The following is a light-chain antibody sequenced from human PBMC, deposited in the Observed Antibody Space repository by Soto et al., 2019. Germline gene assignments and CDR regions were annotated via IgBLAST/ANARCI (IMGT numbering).Light chain of an antibody. V-gene: IGLV2-8*01. CDR1: SSDIGTYDY. CDR3: CSYAGNYTLL. CDR2: EVS. J-gene: IGLJ2*01. Sequence: QSVLTQPPSASGSPGQSVTISCTGTSSDIGTYDYVSWYQHLPDKAPKLIIYEVSKRPSGVPDRFSGSKSGNTASLTVSGLQAEDEADYYCCSYAGNYTLLFGGGTKVTVL.